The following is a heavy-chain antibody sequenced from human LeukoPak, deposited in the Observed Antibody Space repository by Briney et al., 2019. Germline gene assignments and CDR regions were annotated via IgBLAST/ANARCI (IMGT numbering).Heavy chain of an antibody. CDR2: ISVYNGNT. Sequence: ASVKVSCKASGYTFTNYAISWVRQAPGQGLEWMGWISVYNGNTKYAQNLQGRVTMTTDTSTSTAYMELRSLRSDDTAVYYCARDGYCSSTSCYANAFDIWGQGTMVTVSS. D-gene: IGHD2-2*03. V-gene: IGHV1-18*01. J-gene: IGHJ3*02. CDR1: GYTFTNYA. CDR3: ARDGYCSSTSCYANAFDI.